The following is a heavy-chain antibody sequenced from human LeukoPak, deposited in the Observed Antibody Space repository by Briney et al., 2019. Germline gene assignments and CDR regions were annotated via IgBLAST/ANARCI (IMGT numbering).Heavy chain of an antibody. J-gene: IGHJ4*02. D-gene: IGHD2-2*01. V-gene: IGHV3-23*01. CDR1: GFTFSSYA. CDR2: ISGSGGST. Sequence: GGSLRLSCAASGFTFSSYAMSGVRQPPGKGLEGVPAISGSGGSTYYADPVKGRFTISRDNSKNTLYLQMNSLRAEDTAVYYCAKDSGGDVVVPAAPFDYWGQGTLVTVSS. CDR3: AKDSGGDVVVPAAPFDY.